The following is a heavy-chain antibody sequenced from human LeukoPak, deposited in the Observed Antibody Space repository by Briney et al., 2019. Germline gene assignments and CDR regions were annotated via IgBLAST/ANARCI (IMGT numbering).Heavy chain of an antibody. CDR2: ISWGGGST. CDR1: GFTLDDYA. J-gene: IGHJ4*02. CDR3: AKDRSGNSYGHFDY. D-gene: IGHD3-10*01. Sequence: GGSLRLSCASSGFTLDDYAMHWVRQAPGKGLEGVSLISWGGGSTYYADSVKCRFTISRDKRKNYLSLNMKRLRAEDTALYYCAKDRSGNSYGHFDYWGQGTLVPVSS. V-gene: IGHV3-43D*04.